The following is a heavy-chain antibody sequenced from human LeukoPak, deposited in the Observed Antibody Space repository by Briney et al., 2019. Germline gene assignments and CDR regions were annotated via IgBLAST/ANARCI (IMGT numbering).Heavy chain of an antibody. J-gene: IGHJ3*02. CDR1: GYSFTSYW. D-gene: IGHD5-18*01. CDR2: IYPGDSDT. CDR3: ARRNDVDTAMVPPGAAFDI. Sequence: PGESLKISCKGSGYSFTSYWIGWVRQMRGKGLEWMGIIYPGDSDTRYSPSFQGQVTISADKSISTAYLQWSSLKASDTAMYYCARRNDVDTAMVPPGAAFDIWGKGTMVTVSS. V-gene: IGHV5-51*01.